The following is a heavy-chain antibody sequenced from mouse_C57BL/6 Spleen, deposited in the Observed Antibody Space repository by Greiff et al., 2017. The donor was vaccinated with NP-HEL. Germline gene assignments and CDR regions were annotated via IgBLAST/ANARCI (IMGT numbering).Heavy chain of an antibody. Sequence: VQLQQSGAELVKPGASVKMSCKASGYTFTSYWITWVKQRPGQGLEWIGDIYPGSGSTNYNEKFKSKATLTVDTSSSTAYMQLSSLTSEDSAVYYCARYYYGSPLGYWGQGTTLTVSS. CDR3: ARYYYGSPLGY. J-gene: IGHJ2*01. CDR2: IYPGSGST. V-gene: IGHV1-55*01. D-gene: IGHD1-1*01. CDR1: GYTFTSYW.